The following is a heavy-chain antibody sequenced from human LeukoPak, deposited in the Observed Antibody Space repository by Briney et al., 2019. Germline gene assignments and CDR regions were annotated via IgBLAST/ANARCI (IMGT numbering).Heavy chain of an antibody. CDR3: GRETDFGVVTN. Sequence: SQTLSLTCAISGDSVSSNGAAWDWIRQSPSRGLNSLGRTYYRSQQWYSDYAPSVKGRITINADTSQNQFSLHLNSVTPEDTAVYYCGRETDFGVVTNWGQGTLVTVSS. J-gene: IGHJ4*02. V-gene: IGHV6-1*01. CDR2: TYYRSQQWYS. D-gene: IGHD3-3*01. CDR1: GDSVSSNGAA.